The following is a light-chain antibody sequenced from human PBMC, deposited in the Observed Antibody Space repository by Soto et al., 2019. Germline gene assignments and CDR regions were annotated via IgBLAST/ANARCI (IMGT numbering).Light chain of an antibody. Sequence: QSALTQPASVSGSPGQSITISCTGTSSDVGGYKYVSWYQQHPVKAPKLMIYDVTNRPSGVSDRFSGSKSGNTASLTISGLQAEDEADYYCSSYTSSSTPYVFGTGTKVTV. V-gene: IGLV2-14*01. CDR1: SSDVGGYKY. CDR2: DVT. CDR3: SSYTSSSTPYV. J-gene: IGLJ1*01.